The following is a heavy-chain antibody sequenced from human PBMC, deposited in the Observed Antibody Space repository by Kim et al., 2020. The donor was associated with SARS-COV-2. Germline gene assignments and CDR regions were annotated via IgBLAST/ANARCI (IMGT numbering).Heavy chain of an antibody. CDR3: VRHGASGWFYFDS. CDR2: IHHTGST. CDR1: GGSIGNYY. D-gene: IGHD6-13*01. J-gene: IGHJ4*02. Sequence: SETLSLTCTVAGGSIGNYYWSWIRQPPGKGPEWIGHIHHTGSTAHNPSLKSRVTVSIDTSNNQFSLRLTSVTVSDTAVYYCVRHGASGWFYFDSWGPGTL. V-gene: IGHV4-59*08.